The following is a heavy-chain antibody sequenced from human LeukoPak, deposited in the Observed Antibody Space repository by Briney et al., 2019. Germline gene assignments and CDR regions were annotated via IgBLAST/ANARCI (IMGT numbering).Heavy chain of an antibody. J-gene: IGHJ5*02. Sequence: PSETLSLTCTVSGGSISSYYWSWIRQPPGKGLEWIGYIYYSGSTNYTPSLKSRVTISVDTSKNQFSLKLSSVTAADTAVYYCARDGRATMVRGVIDSTPPNWFDPWGQGTLVTVSS. V-gene: IGHV4-59*01. CDR2: IYYSGST. CDR1: GGSISSYY. D-gene: IGHD3-10*01. CDR3: ARDGRATMVRGVIDSTPPNWFDP.